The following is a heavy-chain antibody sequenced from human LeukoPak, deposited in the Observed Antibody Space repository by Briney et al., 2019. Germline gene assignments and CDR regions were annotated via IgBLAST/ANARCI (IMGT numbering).Heavy chain of an antibody. CDR3: AREVDGAYYFDY. Sequence: GGSLRLSCAASGFTFSSYSMNWVRQAPGKGLEWVSSISSSSSYIYYADSVKGRFTISRDNAKSSLYLQMNSLRAEDTAVYYCAREVDGAYYFDYWGQGTLVTVSS. V-gene: IGHV3-21*01. CDR2: ISSSSSYI. D-gene: IGHD2-15*01. CDR1: GFTFSSYS. J-gene: IGHJ4*02.